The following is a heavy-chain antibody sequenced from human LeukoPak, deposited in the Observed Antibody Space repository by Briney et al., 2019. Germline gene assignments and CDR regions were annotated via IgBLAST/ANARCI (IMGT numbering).Heavy chain of an antibody. CDR2: INPSGGST. D-gene: IGHD2-2*02. CDR1: GYTFTSYY. V-gene: IGHV1-46*01. CDR3: ARVAAEVVGVPGAIGFGWLRRDYYYMDV. J-gene: IGHJ6*03. Sequence: GASVKVSCKASGYTFTSYYMHWVRQAPGEGPEWMGIINPSGGSTSYAQKFQGRVTMTRDMSTSTVYMELSSLRSEDTAEYYCARVAAEVVGVPGAIGFGWLRRDYYYMDVWGKGTTVTVSS.